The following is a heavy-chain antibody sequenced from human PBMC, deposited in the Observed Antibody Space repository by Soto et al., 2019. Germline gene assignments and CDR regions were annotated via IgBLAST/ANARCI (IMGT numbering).Heavy chain of an antibody. CDR1: GFTFSSYA. J-gene: IGHJ3*01. Sequence: PGGSLRLSCEASGFTFSSYAISWVRQAPGKGLEWVSAIRGSGDNIYYADSVRGRFTISRDNSKNTLDLHMVGLRAEDSAVYFCAKPKYSSSWDDAFDVWGRGTRVTVSS. CDR2: IRGSGDNI. V-gene: IGHV3-23*01. D-gene: IGHD2-2*01. CDR3: AKPKYSSSWDDAFDV.